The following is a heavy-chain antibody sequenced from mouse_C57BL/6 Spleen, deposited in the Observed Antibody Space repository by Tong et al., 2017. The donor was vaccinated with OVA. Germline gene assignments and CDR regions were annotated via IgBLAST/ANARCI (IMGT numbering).Heavy chain of an antibody. D-gene: IGHD2-1*01. CDR2: ISSGGSYT. V-gene: IGHV5-9-3*01. Sequence: EVQLQESGGGLVKPGGSLKLSCAASGFTFSSYAMSWVRQTPEKRLEWVATISSGGSYTYYPDSVKGRFTISRDNAKKTQYLQMSSLRSEDTAMYYCARRNYDYFDYWGQGTTLTVSS. CDR3: ARRNYDYFDY. CDR1: GFTFSSYA. J-gene: IGHJ2*01.